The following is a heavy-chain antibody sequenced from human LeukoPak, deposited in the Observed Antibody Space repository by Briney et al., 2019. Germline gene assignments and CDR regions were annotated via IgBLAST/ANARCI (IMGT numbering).Heavy chain of an antibody. CDR3: ARGLGYYDFWSGYYGAPWFDY. CDR2: MNPNSGNT. V-gene: IGHV1-8*01. J-gene: IGHJ4*02. Sequence: GASVKVSCKASGYTVTSYDINWVRQATGQGLVWMGWMNPNSGNTGYAQKFQGRVTMTRNTSISTAYMELSSLRSEDTAVYYCARGLGYYDFWSGYYGAPWFDYWGQGTLVTVSS. D-gene: IGHD3-3*01. CDR1: GYTVTSYD.